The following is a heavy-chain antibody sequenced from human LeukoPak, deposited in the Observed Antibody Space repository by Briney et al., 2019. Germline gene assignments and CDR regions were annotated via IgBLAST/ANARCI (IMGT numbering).Heavy chain of an antibody. CDR2: IWYDGSNK. CDR3: AKDSAAYYDILTGYSGANDY. CDR1: GFTFSSYG. D-gene: IGHD3-9*01. Sequence: GRSLRLSCAASGFTFSSYGMHWVRQAPGTGLEWVAVIWYDGSNKYYADSVKGRFTISRDNSKNTLYLQMNSLRAEDTAVYYCAKDSAAYYDILTGYSGANDYWGQETLVTVSS. V-gene: IGHV3-33*06. J-gene: IGHJ4*02.